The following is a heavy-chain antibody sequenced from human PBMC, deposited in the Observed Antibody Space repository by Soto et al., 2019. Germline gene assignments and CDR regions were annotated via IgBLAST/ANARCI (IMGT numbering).Heavy chain of an antibody. CDR1: GFTFSNAW. CDR3: TTLGEFAYLAAAVVDIWGNAFDS. J-gene: IGHJ3*02. Sequence: GGSLRLSCAASGFTFSNAWMNWVRQAPGKGLEWVGRIKSKTDGGTTDYAAPVKGRFTISRDDSKNTLYLQMNSLKTEDTAVYYCTTLGEFAYLAAAVVDIWGNAFDSWGQGTMVTGSS. CDR2: IKSKTDGGTT. V-gene: IGHV3-15*07. D-gene: IGHD6-13*01.